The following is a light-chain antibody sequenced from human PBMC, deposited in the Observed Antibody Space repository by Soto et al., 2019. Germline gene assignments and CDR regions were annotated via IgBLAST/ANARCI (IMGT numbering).Light chain of an antibody. CDR3: QQRGSWTPT. Sequence: EIVLTQSPATLSLSPGERATLSGRASQSVRSYLAWYQQKPGQAPRLLIYDASKRETGIRARFSGSGAATECTLTISSLEPEDFAVYYCQQRGSWTPTFGQGTKVDIK. J-gene: IGKJ2*01. CDR2: DAS. CDR1: QSVRSY. V-gene: IGKV3-11*01.